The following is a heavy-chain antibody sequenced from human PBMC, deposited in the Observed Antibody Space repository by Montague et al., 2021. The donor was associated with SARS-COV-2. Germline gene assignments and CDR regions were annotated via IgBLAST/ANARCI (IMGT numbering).Heavy chain of an antibody. CDR1: GGSFSGYY. V-gene: IGHV4-34*01. J-gene: IGHJ4*02. CDR3: ARWDPQTLTLIGLRGKSASDY. D-gene: IGHD4-23*01. Sequence: SETLSLTCAVSGGSFSGYYCSWIRHSPAKGLEWIAEINHSGTTNYNFNPSLRSRVTISVDTSKSQFSLKLSSVTAADTGVYYCARWDPQTLTLIGLRGKSASDYWGQGTLVTVSS. CDR2: INHSGTT.